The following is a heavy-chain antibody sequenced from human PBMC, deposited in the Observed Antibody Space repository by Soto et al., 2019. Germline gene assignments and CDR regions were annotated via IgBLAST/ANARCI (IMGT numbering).Heavy chain of an antibody. CDR2: IYHSGST. V-gene: IGHV4-30-2*01. CDR3: ARVPGP. Sequence: QLQLQESGPGLVKPSQTLSLTCAVSGGSISSGGYSWSWIRQPPGKGLEWIGYIYHSGSTYYNPSLKSRVAIAVDRSKKRFSLKLSSVTAADTAVYCCARVPGPWGQGTLVTVSS. CDR1: GGSISSGGYS. J-gene: IGHJ5*02.